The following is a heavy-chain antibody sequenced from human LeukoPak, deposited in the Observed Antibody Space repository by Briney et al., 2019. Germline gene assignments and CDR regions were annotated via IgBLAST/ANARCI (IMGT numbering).Heavy chain of an antibody. Sequence: ASVKVSCKASGGTFSSYAISWVRQAPGQGLEWMGWMNPNSGNTGYAQKFQGRVTITRNTSISTAYMELSSLRSEDTAVYYCARGSLISSGWPTYYMDVWGKGTTVTVSS. CDR2: MNPNSGNT. CDR1: GGTFSSYA. D-gene: IGHD6-19*01. J-gene: IGHJ6*03. V-gene: IGHV1-8*03. CDR3: ARGSLISSGWPTYYMDV.